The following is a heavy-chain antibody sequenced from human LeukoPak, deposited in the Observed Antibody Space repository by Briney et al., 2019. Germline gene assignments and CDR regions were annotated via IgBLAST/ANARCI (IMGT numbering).Heavy chain of an antibody. J-gene: IGHJ4*02. V-gene: IGHV4-31*03. Sequence: SETLFLTCTVSGGSISSGGYYWSWIRQHPGKGLEWIGYIYYSGSTYYNPSLKSRVTISVDTSKNQFSLKLSSVTAADTAVYYCAREAPPGGGYFDYWGQGTLVTVSS. CDR3: AREAPPGGGYFDY. D-gene: IGHD1-14*01. CDR1: GGSISSGGYY. CDR2: IYYSGST.